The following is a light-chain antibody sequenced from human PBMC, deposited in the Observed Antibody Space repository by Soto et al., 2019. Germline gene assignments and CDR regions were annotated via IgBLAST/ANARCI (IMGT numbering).Light chain of an antibody. CDR1: QGISTN. V-gene: IGKV1-8*01. CDR3: QQYFSYPLT. CDR2: DAS. Sequence: AIHMTQSPSSFSASTGDTITITCRASQGISTNLAWYQQKPGKAPKVLIFDASTLQSGVPSRFSGSGSGTDFTLTISCLQSEEFASYYCQQYFSYPLTFGGGTNVEIK. J-gene: IGKJ4*01.